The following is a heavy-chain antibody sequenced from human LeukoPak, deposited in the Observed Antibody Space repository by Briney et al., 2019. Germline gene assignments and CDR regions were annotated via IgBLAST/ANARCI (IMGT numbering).Heavy chain of an antibody. J-gene: IGHJ4*02. CDR1: GFIFSRYW. D-gene: IGHD1-26*01. Sequence: GGSLRLSCAASGFIFSRYWMHWVRQAPGKGLVWVSRIKSDGTSTNYADSVKGRFSISRDNAKSTLYLQMNSLRAEDMAMYYCAREVSGTSYIDYWGQGTLVTVSS. CDR2: IKSDGTST. V-gene: IGHV3-74*01. CDR3: AREVSGTSYIDY.